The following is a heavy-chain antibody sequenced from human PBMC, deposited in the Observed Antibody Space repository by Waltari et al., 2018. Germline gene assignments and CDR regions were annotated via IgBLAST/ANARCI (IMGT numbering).Heavy chain of an antibody. CDR3: ARHWKRNGYRFDP. J-gene: IGHJ5*02. CDR2: IYYSGGI. D-gene: IGHD5-12*01. CDR1: GGSISSSRYY. Sequence: QLQLQESGPGLVKPSETLSLTCSVSGGSISSSRYYWGWIRQSPGKGLEWIGSIYYSGGIYYDPTLQSRVTISGDTSKNQFSLNLSSVTAADTAVYYCARHWKRNGYRFDPWGQGTRVNVSS. V-gene: IGHV4-39*01.